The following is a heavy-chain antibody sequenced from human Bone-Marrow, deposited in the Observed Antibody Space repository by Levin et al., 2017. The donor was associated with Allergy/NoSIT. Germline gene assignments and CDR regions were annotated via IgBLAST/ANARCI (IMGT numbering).Heavy chain of an antibody. D-gene: IGHD5-24*01. V-gene: IGHV1-2*02. CDR1: GYSFTAFK. CDR3: ASQEALATTDDGFDI. J-gene: IGHJ3*02. Sequence: GESLKISCQTSGYSFTAFKIHWVRRAPGQGLEWIGWINPKIGHTNSAQRFQGRVTMTLDPSIPTAYMELSRLRSDDTAVYYCASQEALATTDDGFDIWDQGTLVIVSS. CDR2: INPKIGHT.